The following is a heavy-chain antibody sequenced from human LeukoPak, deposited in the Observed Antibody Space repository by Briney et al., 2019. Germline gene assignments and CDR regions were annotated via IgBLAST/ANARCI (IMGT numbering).Heavy chain of an antibody. V-gene: IGHV3-30*02. CDR2: IRYDGSNK. CDR1: GITFSSYG. D-gene: IGHD3-3*01. CDR3: AKGELRFLEWLCDY. Sequence: PGGSLRLSCAASGITFSSYGMHWVRQAPGKGLEWVAFIRYDGSNKYYADSVKGRFTISRDNSKNTLYLQMNSLRAEDTAVYYCAKGELRFLEWLCDYWGQGTLVTVSS. J-gene: IGHJ4*02.